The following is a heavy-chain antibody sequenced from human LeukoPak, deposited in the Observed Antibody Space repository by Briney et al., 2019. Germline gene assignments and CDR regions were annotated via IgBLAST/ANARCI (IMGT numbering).Heavy chain of an antibody. CDR1: GTSFTSYY. CDR2: VNHSGYT. D-gene: IGHD4-17*01. CDR3: ARMTTGHDY. Sequence: PSETLSLTCGVSGTSFTSYYWSWIRQTPGKALEWIGEVNHSGYTNMNPSLKSRVTISVDTSKNQFSLMMTSVTAADTAVYFCARMTTGHDYWGQGTLVTVSS. J-gene: IGHJ4*02. V-gene: IGHV4-34*01.